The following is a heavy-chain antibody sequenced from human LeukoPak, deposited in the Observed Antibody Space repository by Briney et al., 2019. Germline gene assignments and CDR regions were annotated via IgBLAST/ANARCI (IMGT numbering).Heavy chain of an antibody. D-gene: IGHD1-14*01. CDR1: GYTFTSHW. CDR3: ARRTTTFDY. Sequence: GESLKISCKGSGYTFTSHWISWVRQMPGKGLEWMGIIFPGDSKIRYSPSFQGQVTISVDKSISTTYLQWSSLKASDTAMYYCARRTTTFDYWGQGTLVTVSS. V-gene: IGHV5-51*01. J-gene: IGHJ4*02. CDR2: IFPGDSKI.